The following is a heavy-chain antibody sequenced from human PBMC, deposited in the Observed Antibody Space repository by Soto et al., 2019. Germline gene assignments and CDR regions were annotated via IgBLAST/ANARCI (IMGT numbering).Heavy chain of an antibody. Sequence: LSLTCTVSGGSISSGDYYWSWIRQSPGKGLEWIAYIYYSGSIYYNPSLKSRVTISIGTSKNQLSLKLSSVTAADSAVYFCASLAGLATIPYYFDAWGPGALVPV. D-gene: IGHD3-9*01. CDR2: IYYSGSI. J-gene: IGHJ4*02. V-gene: IGHV4-30-4*01. CDR1: GGSISSGDYY. CDR3: ASLAGLATIPYYFDA.